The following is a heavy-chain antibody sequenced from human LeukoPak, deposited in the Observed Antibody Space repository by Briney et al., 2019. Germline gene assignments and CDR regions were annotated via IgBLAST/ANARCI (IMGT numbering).Heavy chain of an antibody. J-gene: IGHJ5*02. D-gene: IGHD3-3*01. V-gene: IGHV1-18*01. CDR2: ISAYNGNT. CDR3: ARDGSSITIFGVGPNWFDP. Sequence: ASVKVSCKASGYTFTSYGISWVRQAPGQGLEWMGWISAYNGNTNYAQKLQGRVTMTTDTSTSTAYMELRSLRSDDTAVYYCARDGSSITIFGVGPNWFDPWGQGTLVTVSS. CDR1: GYTFTSYG.